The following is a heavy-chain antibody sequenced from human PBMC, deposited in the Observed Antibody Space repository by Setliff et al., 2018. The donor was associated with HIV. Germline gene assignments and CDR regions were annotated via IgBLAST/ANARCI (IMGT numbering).Heavy chain of an antibody. Sequence: PSETLSLTCPVSGGSIRSSSYCWGRIRQPPGKGLEWLWCIYYSGSTYYNPSLKCRVTISVDMSKNQFSLQLSSVTAADTAVYFCAGGPGYCSGGTCYPGGWFDSWGQGTLVTV. CDR1: GGSIRSSSYC. J-gene: IGHJ5*01. V-gene: IGHV4-39*07. CDR2: IYYSGST. CDR3: AGGPGYCSGGTCYPGGWFDS. D-gene: IGHD2-15*01.